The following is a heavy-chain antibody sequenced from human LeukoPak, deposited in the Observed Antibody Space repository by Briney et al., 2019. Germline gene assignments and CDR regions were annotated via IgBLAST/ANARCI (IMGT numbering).Heavy chain of an antibody. J-gene: IGHJ4*02. CDR1: GFTVSNNY. Sequence: PGGSLRLSCAASGFTVSNNYMTWVRQAPGKGLEWVSLIYSSGSTYYADSVKGRFTISRDNSKNTLYLQVNSLRAEDTAVYYRARRGDGGRSFDYWGQGTLVTVSS. CDR2: IYSSGST. V-gene: IGHV3-53*01. D-gene: IGHD4-23*01. CDR3: ARRGDGGRSFDY.